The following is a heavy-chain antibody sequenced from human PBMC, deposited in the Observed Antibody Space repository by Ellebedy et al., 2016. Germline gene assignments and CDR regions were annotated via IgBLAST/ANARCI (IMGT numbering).Heavy chain of an antibody. V-gene: IGHV1-2*02. CDR2: INPNSGGT. CDR3: ARDMGSFGWLLDY. J-gene: IGHJ4*02. CDR1: GYTFTGYY. D-gene: IGHD3-10*01. Sequence: ASVKVSXXASGYTFTGYYMHWVRQAPGQGLEWMGWINPNSGGTNYAQKFQGRVTMTRDTSVSTAYMELSRLRSDDTAVYYCARDMGSFGWLLDYWGQGTLVTDSS.